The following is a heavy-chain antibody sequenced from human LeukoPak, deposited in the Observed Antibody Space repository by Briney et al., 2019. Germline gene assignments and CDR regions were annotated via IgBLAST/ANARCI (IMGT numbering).Heavy chain of an antibody. CDR3: ARDTSYYYDSSGPYPDDAFDI. CDR1: GGSISSYY. J-gene: IGHJ3*02. Sequence: KPSETLSLTCTVCGGSISSYYWSWLRQPPGKGLEWLGYIYYSGSTNYNPSLKSRVTISVDTSKNQFSLKLSSVTAADTAVYYCARDTSYYYDSSGPYPDDAFDIWGQGTMVTVSS. D-gene: IGHD3-22*01. CDR2: IYYSGST. V-gene: IGHV4-59*01.